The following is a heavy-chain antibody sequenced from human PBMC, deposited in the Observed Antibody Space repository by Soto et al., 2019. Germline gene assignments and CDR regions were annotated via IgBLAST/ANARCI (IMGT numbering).Heavy chain of an antibody. J-gene: IGHJ6*02. CDR2: ISYDGSNK. V-gene: IGHV3-30*18. CDR3: AKDTKTGTAAGYYYYGMYV. D-gene: IGHD1-1*01. Sequence: PGGSLRLSCAASGFTFSSYGMHWVRQAPGKGLDWVAVISYDGSNKYYADSVKGRFTISRDNSKNTLYLQMNSLRAEDTAVYYCAKDTKTGTAAGYYYYGMYVWGQGTTVTVSS. CDR1: GFTFSSYG.